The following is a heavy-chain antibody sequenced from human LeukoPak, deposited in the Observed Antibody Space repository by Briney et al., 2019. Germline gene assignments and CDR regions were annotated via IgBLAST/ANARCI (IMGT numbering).Heavy chain of an antibody. V-gene: IGHV1-8*01. CDR3: TRGALEGDFFDP. J-gene: IGHJ5*02. D-gene: IGHD1-26*01. CDR2: ITPNSGDT. Sequence: ASVKVSCKASGYALTTYDITWVRQAPGQRLEWMGWITPNSGDTAYAEIFQDRVTMTSDTTTNTAYLELRSLTSEDTAIYYCTRGALEGDFFDPWGQGTLVTVSS. CDR1: GYALTTYD.